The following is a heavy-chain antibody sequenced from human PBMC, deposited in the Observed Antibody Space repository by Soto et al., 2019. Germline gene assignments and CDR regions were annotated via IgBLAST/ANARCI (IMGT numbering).Heavy chain of an antibody. CDR2: IYYSGST. J-gene: IGHJ4*02. CDR1: GGSISSSTYY. CDR3: ATYGRGYVRWFDY. D-gene: IGHD6-25*01. Sequence: QLQLQESGPGLVKPSETLSLTGTVSGGSISSSTYYWGWIRQPPGKGLEWIGSIYYSGSTYYSPSLKTRLTISVDTSKNQFSLKLSSATAADTAVYYCATYGRGYVRWFDYWGQGTLVTVSS. V-gene: IGHV4-39*01.